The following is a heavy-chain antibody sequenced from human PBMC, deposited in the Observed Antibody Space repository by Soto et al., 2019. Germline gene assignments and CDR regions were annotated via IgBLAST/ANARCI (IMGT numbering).Heavy chain of an antibody. J-gene: IGHJ1*01. D-gene: IGHD1-1*01. CDR3: ARGRTVSSIGPLLV. CDR2: GRPKSGNT. Sequence: QIQLVQSGAEVKKPGASVKVSCRASVYNFFDYVVSWVRQAPAQGLEWMGWGRPKSGNTDYARKVQSRVTMTTDTSTRTAYMDLRGLRSDATAVYSCARGRTVSSIGPLLVWGQGTLVSVSS. V-gene: IGHV1-18*01. CDR1: VYNFFDYV.